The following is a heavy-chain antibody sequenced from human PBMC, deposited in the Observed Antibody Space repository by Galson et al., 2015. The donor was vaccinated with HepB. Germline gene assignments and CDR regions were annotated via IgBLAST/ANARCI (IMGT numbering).Heavy chain of an antibody. Sequence: SLRLSCAASGFTFREMNWVRQAPGKGLEWVSYISSSSSYTNYADSVKGRFTISRDNAKNSLYLQMNSLRAEDTAVYYCARVRCSSTSCYAVDDAFDIWGQGTMVTVSS. J-gene: IGHJ3*02. V-gene: IGHV3-11*06. CDR1: GFTFRE. CDR2: ISSSSSYT. D-gene: IGHD2-2*01. CDR3: ARVRCSSTSCYAVDDAFDI.